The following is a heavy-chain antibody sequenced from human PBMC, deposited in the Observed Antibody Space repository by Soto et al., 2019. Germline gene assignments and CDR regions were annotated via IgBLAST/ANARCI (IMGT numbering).Heavy chain of an antibody. CDR1: GFTFSSYS. D-gene: IGHD2-2*01. Sequence: PGGSLRLSCAASGFTFSSYSMNWVRQAPGKGLEWVSSISSSSSYIYYADSVKGRFTISRDNAKNSLYLQMNSLRAEDTAVYYCARGGVSSTRWLSAFDIWGQGTMVTVSS. CDR3: ARGGVSSTRWLSAFDI. J-gene: IGHJ3*02. V-gene: IGHV3-21*01. CDR2: ISSSSSYI.